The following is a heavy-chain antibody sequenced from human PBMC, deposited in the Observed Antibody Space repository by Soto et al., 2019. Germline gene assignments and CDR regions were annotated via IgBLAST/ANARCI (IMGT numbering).Heavy chain of an antibody. V-gene: IGHV4-59*08. J-gene: IGHJ6*03. CDR1: GGSISSYY. D-gene: IGHD6-6*01. CDR2: IYYSGST. Sequence: SETLSLNCTVSGGSISSYYWSWIRQPPGKGLEWIGYIYYSGSTNYNPSLKSRVTISVDTSKNQFSLKLSSVTAADTAVYYCARGEYSSSFGYYYYYYLDVWGKGTTVTVSS. CDR3: ARGEYSSSFGYYYYYYLDV.